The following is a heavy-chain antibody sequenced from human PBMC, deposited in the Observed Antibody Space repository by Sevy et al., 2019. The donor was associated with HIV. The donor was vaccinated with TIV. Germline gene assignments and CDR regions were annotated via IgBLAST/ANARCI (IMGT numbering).Heavy chain of an antibody. Sequence: ASVKVSCKASGGTFSSYAISWVRQAPGQGLEWMGGIIPIFGTANYAQKFQGRVTITADESTSTAYMGLSSLGSEDTAVYYCARVSLRLGELSPYYFDYWGQGTLVTVSS. CDR1: GGTFSSYA. V-gene: IGHV1-69*13. D-gene: IGHD3-16*02. CDR3: ARVSLRLGELSPYYFDY. J-gene: IGHJ4*02. CDR2: IIPIFGTA.